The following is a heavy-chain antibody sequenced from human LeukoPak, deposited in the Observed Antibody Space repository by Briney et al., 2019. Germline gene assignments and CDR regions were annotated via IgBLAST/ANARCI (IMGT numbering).Heavy chain of an antibody. J-gene: IGHJ4*02. V-gene: IGHV3-30*18. CDR1: GFTFSSYG. CDR3: AKDGWDY. Sequence: GGSLRLSCAASGFTFSSYGMHWVRQAPGKGLEWVAVISYDGSNKYYADSVKGRFTISRDNSKNTLYLQMNSLRAEDTAVYYCAKDGWDYWGQGTLVTISS. D-gene: IGHD6-19*01. CDR2: ISYDGSNK.